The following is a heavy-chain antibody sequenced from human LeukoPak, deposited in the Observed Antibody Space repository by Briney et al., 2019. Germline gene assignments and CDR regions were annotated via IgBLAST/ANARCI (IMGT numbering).Heavy chain of an antibody. CDR1: GFTFSNYA. V-gene: IGHV3-48*01. Sequence: GGTLRLSCAASGFTFSNYAMNWVRQAPGKGLEWVSYISTSSSTIYYADSVKGRFTISRDNAKNSLYLQMNSLRAEDTAVYYCAHSGPYYYYMDVWGKGTTVTISS. CDR2: ISTSSSTI. CDR3: AHSGPYYYYMDV. J-gene: IGHJ6*03.